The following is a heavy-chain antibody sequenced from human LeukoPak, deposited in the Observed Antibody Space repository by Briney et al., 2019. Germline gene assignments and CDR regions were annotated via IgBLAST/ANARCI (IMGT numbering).Heavy chain of an antibody. D-gene: IGHD2-2*02. CDR2: IYYSGST. J-gene: IGHJ4*02. CDR1: GGSTSSGDYY. CDR3: ARLPGGNPYCSSTSCYRMVGY. V-gene: IGHV4-30-4*01. Sequence: SETLSLTCTVSGGSTSSGDYYWSWIRQPPGKGLEWIGYIYYSGSTYYNPSLKSRVTISVDTSKNQFSLKLSSVTAADTAVYYCARLPGGNPYCSSTSCYRMVGYWGQGTLVTVSS.